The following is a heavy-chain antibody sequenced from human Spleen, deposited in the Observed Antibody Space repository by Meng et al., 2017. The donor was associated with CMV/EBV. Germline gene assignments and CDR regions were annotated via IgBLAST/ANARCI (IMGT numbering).Heavy chain of an antibody. CDR2: FIPVLGIA. J-gene: IGHJ4*02. Sequence: YAITWVRQATGQGVEWLGGFIPVLGIANYAQKFQGRVTITADKSTSTAYMELSSLTSEDTAVYYCALFGRAGGYCSSISCYTVGQHWGQGTLVTVSS. V-gene: IGHV1-69*10. CDR3: ALFGRAGGYCSSISCYTVGQH. CDR1: YA. D-gene: IGHD2-2*02.